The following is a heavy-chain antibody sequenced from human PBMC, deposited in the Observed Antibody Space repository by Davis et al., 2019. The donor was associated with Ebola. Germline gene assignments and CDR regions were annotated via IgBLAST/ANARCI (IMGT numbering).Heavy chain of an antibody. CDR2: VHGGNGNT. CDR3: ARASFGYNSGWYADY. D-gene: IGHD6-19*01. Sequence: ASSVTVSCQASGFILTNYAIHWVRQAPGQRLEWMGWVHGGNGNTKYSQRFQGRVTITTDTSASTVYLDLTSLRSDDTAVFYCARASFGYNSGWYADYWGPGSLVTVSS. J-gene: IGHJ4*02. V-gene: IGHV1-3*01. CDR1: GFILTNYA.